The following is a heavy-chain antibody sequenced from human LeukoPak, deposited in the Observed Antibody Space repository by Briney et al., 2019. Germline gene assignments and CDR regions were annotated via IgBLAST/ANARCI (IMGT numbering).Heavy chain of an antibody. Sequence: SETLSLTCAVYGGSFSGYYWSWIRQPPGKELEWIGEINHSGSTNYNPSLKSRVTISVDTSKNQFSLKLSSVTAADTAVYYCARGIIIVVVPAAKPVYWFDPWGQGALVTVSS. J-gene: IGHJ5*02. CDR3: ARGIIIVVVPAAKPVYWFDP. D-gene: IGHD2-2*02. V-gene: IGHV4-34*01. CDR2: INHSGST. CDR1: GGSFSGYY.